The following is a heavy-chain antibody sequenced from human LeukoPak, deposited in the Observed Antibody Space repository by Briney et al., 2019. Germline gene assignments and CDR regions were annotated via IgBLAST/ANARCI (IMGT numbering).Heavy chain of an antibody. V-gene: IGHV3-30*02. Sequence: GGSLRLSCAASGFTFSSYGMHWVRQAPGKGLEWVAFIRYDGSNKYYADSVKGRFTISRDNSKNTLYLQMNSLRAEDTAVYYCAKDRLLWFGELFRMGLDYWGQGTLVTVSS. CDR2: IRYDGSNK. D-gene: IGHD3-10*01. CDR3: AKDRLLWFGELFRMGLDY. J-gene: IGHJ4*02. CDR1: GFTFSSYG.